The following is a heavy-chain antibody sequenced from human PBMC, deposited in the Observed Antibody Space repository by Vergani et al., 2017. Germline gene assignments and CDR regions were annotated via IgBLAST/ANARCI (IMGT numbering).Heavy chain of an antibody. CDR3: AREGAGYGSSWYRGGFDP. V-gene: IGHV4-59*01. J-gene: IGHJ5*02. CDR1: GGSISSYY. Sequence: QVQLQESGPGLVKPSETLSLTCTVSGGSISSYYWSWIRQPPGKGLEWIGYIYYSGSTNYNPSLKSRVTISVDTSKNQFSLKLSSVTAADTAVYYCAREGAGYGSSWYRGGFDPWGQGTLVTVSS. D-gene: IGHD6-13*01. CDR2: IYYSGST.